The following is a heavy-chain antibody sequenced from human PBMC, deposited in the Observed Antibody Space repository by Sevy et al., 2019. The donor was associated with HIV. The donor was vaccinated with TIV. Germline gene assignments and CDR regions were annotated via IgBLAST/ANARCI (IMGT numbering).Heavy chain of an antibody. D-gene: IGHD1-26*01. CDR3: ARLVGAIPFDI. CDR2: IYHSGST. Sequence: SETLSLTCAVSGFSIRSVYWWGWIRQPPGKGLEWIGNIYHSGSTYYNPSLKSRVTISVDTSKNQFSLKLTSVTAADTAVYYCARLVGAIPFDIWGQGAMVTVSS. J-gene: IGHJ3*02. CDR1: GFSIRSVYW. V-gene: IGHV4-38-2*01.